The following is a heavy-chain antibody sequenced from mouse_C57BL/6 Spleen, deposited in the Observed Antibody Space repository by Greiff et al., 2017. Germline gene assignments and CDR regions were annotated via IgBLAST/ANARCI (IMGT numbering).Heavy chain of an antibody. CDR1: GFTFSNYW. D-gene: IGHD4-1*01. CDR2: IRLKSDNYAT. V-gene: IGHV6-3*01. Sequence: DVKLEESGGGLVQPGGSMKLSCVASGFTFSNYWMNWVRQSPEKGLEWVAQIRLKSDNYATHYAESVKGRFTISRDDSKSSVYLQMNNLRAEDTGIYYCTVAGTLYYFDYWGQGTTLTVSS. J-gene: IGHJ2*01. CDR3: TVAGTLYYFDY.